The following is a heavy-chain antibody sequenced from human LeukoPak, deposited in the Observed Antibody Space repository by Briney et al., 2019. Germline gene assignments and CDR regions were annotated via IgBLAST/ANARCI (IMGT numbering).Heavy chain of an antibody. CDR2: INPNSGGT. J-gene: IGHJ3*02. CDR1: GYTFTGYY. CDR3: ASSNYGDTWGAFDI. V-gene: IGHV1-2*02. Sequence: ASVKVSCKASGYTFTGYYMHWVRQAPGQGLEWMGWINPNSGGTNYAQKFQGRVTMTRDTSISTAYMELSRLRSDDTAVYYCASSNYGDTWGAFDIWGQGTMVTVSS. D-gene: IGHD4-17*01.